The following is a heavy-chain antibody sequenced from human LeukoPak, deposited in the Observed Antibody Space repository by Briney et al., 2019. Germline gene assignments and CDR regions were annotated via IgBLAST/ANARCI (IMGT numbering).Heavy chain of an antibody. CDR2: INPNSGGT. V-gene: IGHV1-2*02. J-gene: IGHJ5*02. CDR3: ARDNSVGDNAWWFDP. CDR1: GYTFTGYY. D-gene: IGHD1-26*01. Sequence: ASVKVSCKASGYTFTGYYMHWVRQAPGQGLEWMGWINPNSGGTSYAQKFQGRVTMTRDTSISTDYMELSSLRSEDTAIYYCARDNSVGDNAWWFDPWGQGTLVTVSS.